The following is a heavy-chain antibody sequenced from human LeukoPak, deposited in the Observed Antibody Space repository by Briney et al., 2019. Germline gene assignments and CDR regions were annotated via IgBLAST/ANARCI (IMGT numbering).Heavy chain of an antibody. CDR1: GFTFDTYA. CDR3: AKGRCSGGSCYGRGFDY. J-gene: IGHJ4*02. V-gene: IGHV3-23*01. D-gene: IGHD2-15*01. Sequence: GGSLRLSCAASGFTFDTYAMSWVRQAPGKGQEWVSGLSGSGGSTYSADSVKGRFSISRDNAKNTLYLQMNSLRAEDTAVYYCAKGRCSGGSCYGRGFDYWGQGTLVTVSS. CDR2: LSGSGGST.